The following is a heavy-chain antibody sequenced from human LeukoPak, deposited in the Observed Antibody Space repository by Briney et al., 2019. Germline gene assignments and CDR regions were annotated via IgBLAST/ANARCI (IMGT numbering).Heavy chain of an antibody. Sequence: ASVKVSCKASGGTFSSYAISWVRQAPGQGLEWMGGIIPIFGTANYAQKFQGRVTMTRDTSTSTVYMELSSLRSEGTAVYYCARDRLEDYYYYGMDVWGQGTTVTVSS. V-gene: IGHV1-69*05. CDR2: IIPIFGTA. J-gene: IGHJ6*02. D-gene: IGHD6-25*01. CDR3: ARDRLEDYYYYGMDV. CDR1: GGTFSSYA.